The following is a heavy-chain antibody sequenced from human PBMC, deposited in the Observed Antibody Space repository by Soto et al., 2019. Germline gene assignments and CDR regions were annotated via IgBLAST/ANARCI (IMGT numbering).Heavy chain of an antibody. CDR3: AREGLPHYYYGMDV. J-gene: IGHJ6*02. V-gene: IGHV4-61*08. Sequence: SETLSLTCTVSGASISIGGYFWIWIRQHPGKGLEWIGHIYYSGSTNYNPSLKSRVTISVDTSKNQFSLKLSSVTAADTAVYYCAREGLPHYYYGMDVWGQGTTVTVSS. CDR2: IYYSGST. CDR1: GASISIGGYF. D-gene: IGHD5-18*01.